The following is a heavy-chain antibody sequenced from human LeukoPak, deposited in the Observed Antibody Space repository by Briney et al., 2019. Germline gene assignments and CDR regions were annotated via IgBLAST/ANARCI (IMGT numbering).Heavy chain of an antibody. CDR2: IYYSGST. CDR3: ARLGPYCSSTSCSASAEYFQH. V-gene: IGHV4-39*01. J-gene: IGHJ1*01. D-gene: IGHD2-2*01. Sequence: SETLSLTCTVSGGSISSSSYYWGWIRQPPGKGLEGIGSIYYSGSTYYNPSLKSRVTISVDTSKNQFSLKLSSVTAADTAVYYCARLGPYCSSTSCSASAEYFQHWGQGTLVTVSS. CDR1: GGSISSSSYY.